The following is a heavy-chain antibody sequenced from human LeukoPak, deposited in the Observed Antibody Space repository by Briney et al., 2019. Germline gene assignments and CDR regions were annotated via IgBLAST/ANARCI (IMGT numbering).Heavy chain of an antibody. J-gene: IGHJ4*02. D-gene: IGHD3-10*01. CDR3: AKRGVVIRVFLVGFHKEAYYFDS. V-gene: IGHV3-23*01. CDR1: GITLSNYD. CDR2: LSGSGGGT. Sequence: GGSLRLSCAVSGITLSNYDMSWVRQAPGKGLEWVAGLSGSGGGTNYADSVQGRFTISRDNPKNTLSLKMNSLRAEDTAVFFCAKRGVVIRVFLVGFHKEAYYFDSWGQGALVTVSS.